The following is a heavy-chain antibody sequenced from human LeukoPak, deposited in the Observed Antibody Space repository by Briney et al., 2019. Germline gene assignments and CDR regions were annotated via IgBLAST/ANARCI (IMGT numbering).Heavy chain of an antibody. Sequence: GGSLRLSCAASGFTFSSYSMNWVRQAPGKGLEWVSYIGSSSSTIYYADSVKGRFTISRDNAKNSLYLQMNSLRAEDTAVYYCARRSYWDYWGQGTLVTVSS. V-gene: IGHV3-48*01. CDR2: IGSSSSTI. CDR3: ARRSYWDY. D-gene: IGHD3-10*01. J-gene: IGHJ4*02. CDR1: GFTFSSYS.